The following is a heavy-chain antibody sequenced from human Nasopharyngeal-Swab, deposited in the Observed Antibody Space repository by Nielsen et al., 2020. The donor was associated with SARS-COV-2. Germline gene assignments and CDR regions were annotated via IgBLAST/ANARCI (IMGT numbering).Heavy chain of an antibody. CDR1: GFTFSSFW. CDR3: ARGSGPHGSWDY. CDR2: ISGDGSSA. J-gene: IGHJ4*02. Sequence: GGSLRLSCAASGFTFSSFWMHWVRQVPGKGLVWISRISGDGSSASYADSVKGRLTISRDNAKNTLYLQINTLTGEDTAVYHCARGSGPHGSWDYWGQGTLVTVSS. V-gene: IGHV3-74*01. D-gene: IGHD6-19*01.